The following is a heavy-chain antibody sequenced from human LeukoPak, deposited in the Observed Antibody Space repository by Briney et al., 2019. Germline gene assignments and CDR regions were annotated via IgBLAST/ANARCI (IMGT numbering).Heavy chain of an antibody. J-gene: IGHJ4*02. D-gene: IGHD3-10*01. V-gene: IGHV4-61*02. CDR3: AGFTFFRGVITFDY. Sequence: PSETLSLTCTVSGDSINSGTSYWSWIRQPAGKGLDWIGRIYTTGNTNYNPSLWRRVTISVDTSKNQFSLRLNSVTAADTAVYSCAGFTFFRGVITFDYWGQGTLVTVSS. CDR2: IYTTGNT. CDR1: GDSINSGTSY.